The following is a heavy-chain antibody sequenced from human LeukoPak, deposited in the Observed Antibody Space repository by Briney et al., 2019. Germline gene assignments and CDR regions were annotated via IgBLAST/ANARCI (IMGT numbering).Heavy chain of an antibody. Sequence: ASVKVSCKASGYTFTDYYMHWVRQAPGQGLECMGWINTHSGGTSYAQKFQGRVTMTRDTSISPAYMDLNRLRSDDTAVYYCARTLIAAPVDYWGQGTLVTVSS. CDR2: INTHSGGT. CDR3: ARTLIAAPVDY. D-gene: IGHD6-6*01. V-gene: IGHV1-2*02. CDR1: GYTFTDYY. J-gene: IGHJ4*02.